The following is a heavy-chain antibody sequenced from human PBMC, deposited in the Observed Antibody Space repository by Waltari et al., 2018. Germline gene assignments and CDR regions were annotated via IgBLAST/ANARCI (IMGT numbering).Heavy chain of an antibody. J-gene: IGHJ4*02. CDR1: GYTFTGYY. D-gene: IGHD3-16*01. CDR2: INPNTGDT. CDR3: ARREHFGDSLDY. V-gene: IGHV1-2*06. Sequence: GYTFTGYYIHWVRQAPGQGLEWMGRINPNTGDTKFAQNFRVRVTMTRDTSISTAYMELSGLRSDDTAMYFCARREHFGDSLDYWGQGTLVAVSS.